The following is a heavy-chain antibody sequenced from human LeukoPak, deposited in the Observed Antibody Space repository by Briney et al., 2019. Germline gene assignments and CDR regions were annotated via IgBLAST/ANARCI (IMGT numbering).Heavy chain of an antibody. J-gene: IGHJ4*02. CDR1: RGSISSSSYY. CDR2: IYYSGST. Sequence: SETLSLTCTVSRGSISSSSYYWGWISQPPGKGLEWIGSIYYSGSTYYHPSLKSRVTISVDTSKNQFSLKLSSVTDADTAVYCCARHQSEATTVTPALNYWGQGTLVTVSS. V-gene: IGHV4-39*01. D-gene: IGHD4-17*01. CDR3: ARHQSEATTVTPALNY.